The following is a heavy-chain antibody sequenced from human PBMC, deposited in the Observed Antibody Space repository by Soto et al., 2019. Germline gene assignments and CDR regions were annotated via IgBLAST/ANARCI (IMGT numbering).Heavy chain of an antibody. D-gene: IGHD3-3*01. CDR1: GYTFTSYG. CDR3: ARVRSGSNAGDLDY. Sequence: QVQLVQSGAEVKKPGASVKVSCKASGYTFTSYGISWVRQAPGQGLEWLGWISAYNGNTNYAQKHQGRVTKTPDPSTSTAHMELRSLRSDDTAVYYGARVRSGSNAGDLDYWGQRTLVTVAS. J-gene: IGHJ4*02. V-gene: IGHV1-18*01. CDR2: ISAYNGNT.